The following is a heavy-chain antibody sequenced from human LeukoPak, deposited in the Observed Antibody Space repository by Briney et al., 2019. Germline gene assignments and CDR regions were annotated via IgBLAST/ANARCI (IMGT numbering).Heavy chain of an antibody. CDR1: GGSISGYY. J-gene: IGHJ5*02. V-gene: IGHV4-59*01. CDR2: IYYSGGT. CDR3: ARDRGAAGFDP. D-gene: IGHD1-26*01. Sequence: PSETLSLTCTVSGGSISGYYWSWIRQPPGKGLEWIGYIYYSGGTDYNPSLKSRVTISVDTSKNQFSLRVRSVTAADTAVYYCARDRGAAGFDPWGQGTLVTVSS.